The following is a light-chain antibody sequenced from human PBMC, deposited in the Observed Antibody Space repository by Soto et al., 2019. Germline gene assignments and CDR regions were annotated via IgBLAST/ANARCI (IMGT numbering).Light chain of an antibody. V-gene: IGKV3-11*01. CDR2: NAS. J-gene: IGKJ4*01. Sequence: EIVLTQSPATLSLSPGERAPLSCRASQSVSSSLAWYQQKPGQAPRLLIHNASNRATGIPPRFSGSGSGTDFTLTISSLEPEDFAVYYCQQYGSSPRTFGGGTKVDIK. CDR1: QSVSSS. CDR3: QQYGSSPRT.